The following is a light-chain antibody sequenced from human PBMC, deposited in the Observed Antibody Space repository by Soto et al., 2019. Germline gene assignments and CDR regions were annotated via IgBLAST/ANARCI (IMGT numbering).Light chain of an antibody. CDR1: ESVSSK. CDR2: AAS. V-gene: IGKV3-15*01. CDR3: QQYNNWRPWT. J-gene: IGKJ1*01. Sequence: EIVMTQSPGTLSVSPGERATLSCRASESVSSKLAWYQQKPGQAPRLLIYAASTRATGIPARFSGSGSGTEFTLTISGLQSEDFAVYYCQQYNNWRPWTFGQGTKVEIK.